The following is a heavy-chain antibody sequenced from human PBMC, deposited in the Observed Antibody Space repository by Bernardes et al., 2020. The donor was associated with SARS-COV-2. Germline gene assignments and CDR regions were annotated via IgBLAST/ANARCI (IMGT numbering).Heavy chain of an antibody. CDR2: IYFSGFT. CDR1: GGSISSSTYY. V-gene: IGHV4-39*01. J-gene: IGHJ6*02. Sequence: SETLSLTCTVSGGSISSSTYYWGWVRQSPEKGLEWIGSIYFSGFTYYNPSLESRVTMSIDTSKNEFSLNLTSVTATDTSVYYCARGGIMVRGVTPPMDVWGQGTVVIVS. D-gene: IGHD3-10*01. CDR3: ARGGIMVRGVTPPMDV.